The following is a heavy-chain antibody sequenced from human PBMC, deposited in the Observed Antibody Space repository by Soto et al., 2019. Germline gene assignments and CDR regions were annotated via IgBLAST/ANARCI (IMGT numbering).Heavy chain of an antibody. CDR1: GFTFSSYA. V-gene: IGHV3-30-3*01. CDR2: ISYDGSNK. Sequence: GRSLRLSCAASGFTFSSYAMHWVRQAPGKGLEWVAVISYDGSNKYYADSVKGRFTISRDNSKNTLYLQMNSLRAEDTAVYYCAREGESSSSIRPMDYWGQGTLVTVSS. CDR3: AREGESSSSIRPMDY. D-gene: IGHD6-6*01. J-gene: IGHJ4*02.